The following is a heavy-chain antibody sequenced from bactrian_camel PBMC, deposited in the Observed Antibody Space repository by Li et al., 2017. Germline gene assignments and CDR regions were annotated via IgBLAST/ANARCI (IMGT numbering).Heavy chain of an antibody. CDR3: AADLDWGPGGGYCPPWQHVYVY. Sequence: HVQLVESGGGSVQAGGSLRLSCVASGNTHNSNYMGWFRQSPGKQREGVANIDKDGTTVIADSMKGRFTISKDNAKNTLYLQMNSLKPEDTAMYICAADLDWGPGGGYCPPWQHVYVYWGQGTQVTVS. CDR1: GNTHNSNY. CDR2: IDKDGTT. D-gene: IGHD2*01. J-gene: IGHJ4*01. V-gene: IGHV3S53*01.